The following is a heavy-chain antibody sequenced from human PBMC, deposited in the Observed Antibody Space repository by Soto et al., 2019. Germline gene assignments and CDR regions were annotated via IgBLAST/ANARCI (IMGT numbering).Heavy chain of an antibody. J-gene: IGHJ6*02. CDR2: MNPNSGNT. D-gene: IGHD5-18*01. Sequence: ASVKVSCKASGYTFTSYDINWVRQATGQGLEWMGRMNPNSGNTSYAQKFQGRVTMTRDTSTSTVYMELSSLRSEDTAVYYCARDLLPVDTAMVTYTYYYGMDVWGQGTTVTVSS. CDR3: ARDLLPVDTAMVTYTYYYGMDV. CDR1: GYTFTSYD. V-gene: IGHV1-8*01.